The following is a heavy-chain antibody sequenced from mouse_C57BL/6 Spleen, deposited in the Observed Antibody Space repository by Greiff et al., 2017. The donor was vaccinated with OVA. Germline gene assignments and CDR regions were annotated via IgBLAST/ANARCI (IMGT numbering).Heavy chain of an antibody. D-gene: IGHD2-4*01. CDR2: IHPNSGST. CDR3: ARSGYDYDSYYAMDY. J-gene: IGHJ4*01. CDR1: GYTFTSYW. V-gene: IGHV1-64*01. Sequence: QVQLQQPGAELVKPGASVKLSCKASGYTFTSYWMHWVKQRPGQGLEWIGMIHPNSGSTNYNEKFKSKATLTVDKSSSTAYMQLSSLTSEDSAVYYCARSGYDYDSYYAMDYWGQGTSVTVSS.